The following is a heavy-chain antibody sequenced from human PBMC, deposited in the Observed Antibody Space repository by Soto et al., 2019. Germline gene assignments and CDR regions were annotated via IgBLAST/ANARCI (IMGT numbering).Heavy chain of an antibody. J-gene: IGHJ4*02. D-gene: IGHD3-22*01. CDR2: IIPIFGTA. CDR3: ARDLSLRYDSSGYSMYYFDY. V-gene: IGHV1-69*01. CDR1: GGTFSSYA. Sequence: QVQLVQSGAEVKKPGSSVKVSCKASGGTFSSYAISWVRQAPGQGLEWMGGIIPIFGTANYAQKFQGRVTITADESTSTVYMELSSLRSEDTAVYYCARDLSLRYDSSGYSMYYFDYWGQGTLVTVSS.